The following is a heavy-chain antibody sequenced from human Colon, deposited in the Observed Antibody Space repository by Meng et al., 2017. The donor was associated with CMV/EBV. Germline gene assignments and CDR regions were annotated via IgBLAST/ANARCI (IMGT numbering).Heavy chain of an antibody. CDR3: AKGTVAGIRGWFDP. CDR2: ISWNSGSI. V-gene: IGHV3-9*01. J-gene: IGHJ5*02. Sequence: LSLTCAASGFTFDDYAMHWVRQAPGKGLEWVSGISWNSGSIGYADSVKGRFTISRDNAKNSLYQQMNSLRAEDTALYYCAKGTVAGIRGWFDPWGQGTLVTVSS. CDR1: GFTFDDYA. D-gene: IGHD6-19*01.